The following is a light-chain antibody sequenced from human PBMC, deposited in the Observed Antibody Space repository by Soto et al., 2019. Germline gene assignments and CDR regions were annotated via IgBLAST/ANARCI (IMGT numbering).Light chain of an antibody. CDR3: HQFGDSPQT. V-gene: IGKV3D-15*01. J-gene: IGKJ1*01. CDR2: DAS. Sequence: EIVMTQSPATLSVSPGDRATLSCRASQSVDNDLAWYQQKPGQPPRLLIYDASTRATGIPARFSGSQSGTEFTLAISRLEPEDFAVYYCHQFGDSPQTFGQGTTVEV. CDR1: QSVDND.